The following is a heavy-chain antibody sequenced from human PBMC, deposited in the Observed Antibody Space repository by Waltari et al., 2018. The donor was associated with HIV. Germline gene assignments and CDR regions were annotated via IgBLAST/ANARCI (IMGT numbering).Heavy chain of an antibody. CDR2: ISSDGSTT. V-gene: IGHV3-74*01. D-gene: IGHD4-17*01. Sequence: EVQLVESGGGLVQPRGSLRLSCAASAITFRSYWMHWVRQAPGKGLLWVSCISSDGSTTNYADSVKGRLTISRDNAKNTLYLQMNSLRADDTAVYYCARENTMTYYDALDIWGQGTMVTVSS. J-gene: IGHJ3*02. CDR3: ARENTMTYYDALDI. CDR1: AITFRSYW.